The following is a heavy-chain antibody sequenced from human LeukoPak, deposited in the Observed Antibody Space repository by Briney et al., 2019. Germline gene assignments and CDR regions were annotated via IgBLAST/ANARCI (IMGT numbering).Heavy chain of an antibody. V-gene: IGHV3-20*04. CDR2: INWNGGST. J-gene: IGHJ4*02. CDR1: GFTFDDYG. CDR3: AKAPTPYGYGSPL. Sequence: PGGSLRLSCAASGFTFDDYGMSWVRQAPGKGLEWVSGINWNGGSTYYADSVKGRFTISRDNSKNTLYLQMNSLRAEDTAVYYCAKAPTPYGYGSPLWGQGTLVTVSS. D-gene: IGHD3-10*01.